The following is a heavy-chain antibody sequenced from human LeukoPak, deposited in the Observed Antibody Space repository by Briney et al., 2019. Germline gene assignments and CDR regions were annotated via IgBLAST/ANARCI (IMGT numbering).Heavy chain of an antibody. Sequence: GGSLRLSCTASGFTFSNYAMNWVRQAPGKGLEWVAVISYDGNKKYYADSVKGRFTISRDNSKNTLYLQMNSLRAEDTAVYYCARWKSLKGTFDYWGRGTLVTVSS. V-gene: IGHV3-30*04. D-gene: IGHD1-7*01. CDR3: ARWKSLKGTFDY. J-gene: IGHJ4*02. CDR1: GFTFSNYA. CDR2: ISYDGNKK.